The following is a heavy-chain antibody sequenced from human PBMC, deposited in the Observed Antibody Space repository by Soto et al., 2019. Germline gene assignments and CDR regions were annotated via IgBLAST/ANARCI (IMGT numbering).Heavy chain of an antibody. CDR2: IYNTGST. V-gene: IGHV4-59*08. CDR3: ASRNYYGSGSSHYYFDY. Sequence: PSETLSLTCTVSGGSFTNYYWSWIRQPPGRGLEWIGYIYNTGSTNYNPSLKSRVTISVDTSKNQFSLKLSSVTAADTAVYYCASRNYYGSGSSHYYFDYWGQG. J-gene: IGHJ4*02. CDR1: GGSFTNYY. D-gene: IGHD3-10*01.